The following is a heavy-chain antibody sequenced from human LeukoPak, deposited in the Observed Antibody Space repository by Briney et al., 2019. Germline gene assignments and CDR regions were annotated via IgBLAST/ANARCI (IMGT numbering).Heavy chain of an antibody. CDR3: AKGLEVIVAVAGFDY. CDR2: IGGRGGNI. CDR1: GFIFSNYA. J-gene: IGHJ4*02. V-gene: IGHV3-23*01. D-gene: IGHD6-19*01. Sequence: GGSLRLSCAASGFIFSNYAMIWVRQAPGKGLEWVSTIGGRGGNIYYAESVKGRFTISRDNSKNTLFLQMNSLRADDTAVYYCAKGLEVIVAVAGFDYWGQGTLVTVSS.